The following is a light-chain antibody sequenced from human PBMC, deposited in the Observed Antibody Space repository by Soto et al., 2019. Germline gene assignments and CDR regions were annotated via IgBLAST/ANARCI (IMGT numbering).Light chain of an antibody. J-gene: IGKJ1*01. CDR1: QSVSSSY. CDR3: QQYGRSPPWT. CDR2: GAS. V-gene: IGKV3-20*01. Sequence: EIVLTQSPGTLSLSPGERGTLSCRASQSVSSSYLAWYQQKPGQAPRLLIYGASSRATGIPDRFSGSGSGTDFTLTISRLEPEDFAVYYCQQYGRSPPWTFGQGTKV.